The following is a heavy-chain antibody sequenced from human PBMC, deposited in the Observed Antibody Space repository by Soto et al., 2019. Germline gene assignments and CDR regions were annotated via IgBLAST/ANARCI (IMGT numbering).Heavy chain of an antibody. CDR1: GYSFTSYW. D-gene: IGHD2-21*02. CDR3: ARPKAYCGGDCLHFQH. CDR2: IYPGDSDT. V-gene: IGHV5-51*01. J-gene: IGHJ1*01. Sequence: PGESLKISCKGSGYSFTSYWIGWVRQMPGKGLEWMGIIYPGDSDTRYSPSFQGQVTISADKSISTAYLQWSSLKASDTAMYYCARPKAYCGGDCLHFQHWGQGTLVTVSS.